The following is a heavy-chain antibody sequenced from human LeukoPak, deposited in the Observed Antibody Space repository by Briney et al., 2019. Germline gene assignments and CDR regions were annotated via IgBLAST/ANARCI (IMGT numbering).Heavy chain of an antibody. CDR3: ARGGSRRALDY. D-gene: IGHD1-26*01. V-gene: IGHV4-30-4*01. Sequence: SETLSLTCTVSGGPISSGDYYWSWIRQPPGKGLEWIGYIYYSGSTYYNPSLKSRVTISVDTSKNQFSLKLSSVTAADTAVYYCARGGSRRALDYWGQGTLVTVSS. J-gene: IGHJ4*02. CDR1: GGPISSGDYY. CDR2: IYYSGST.